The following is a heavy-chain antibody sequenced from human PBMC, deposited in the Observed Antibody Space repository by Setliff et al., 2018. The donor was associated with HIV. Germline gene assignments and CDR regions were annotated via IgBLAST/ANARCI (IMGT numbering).Heavy chain of an antibody. Sequence: PGGSLRLSCAASGFTFSSYWMSWVRQAPGKGLEWVANIKQDGSEKYYVDSVRGRFTISRDNAKKSLYLQINSLRAEDTAVYYCARATQLRSGVVDPAAKYFYYYMDVWGKGTTVTVSS. CDR2: IKQDGSEK. J-gene: IGHJ6*03. V-gene: IGHV3-7*01. CDR3: ARATQLRSGVVDPAAKYFYYYMDV. D-gene: IGHD2-2*01. CDR1: GFTFSSYW.